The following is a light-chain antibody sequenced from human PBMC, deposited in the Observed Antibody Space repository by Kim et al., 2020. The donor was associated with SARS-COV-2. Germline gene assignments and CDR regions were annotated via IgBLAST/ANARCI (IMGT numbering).Light chain of an antibody. CDR1: SSDVGGYNY. CDR2: DVS. CDR3: SSYTSSSTYV. J-gene: IGLJ1*01. V-gene: IGLV2-14*03. Sequence: GQSITISCTGTSSDVGGYNYVSWYQQHPGKAPKLMIYDVSNRPSGVSNRFSGSKSGNTASLTISGLQAEDEADYYCSSYTSSSTYVFGTGTKVTDL.